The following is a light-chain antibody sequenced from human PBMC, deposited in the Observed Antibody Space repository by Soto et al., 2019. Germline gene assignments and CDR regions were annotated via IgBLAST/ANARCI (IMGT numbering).Light chain of an antibody. V-gene: IGKV3-11*01. CDR1: QSIRNL. J-gene: IGKJ5*01. CDR2: DTS. CDR3: QQRYTWPIT. Sequence: EIVLTQSPGTLSLSPGESATLSCRASQSIRNLLAWYQQRPGQAPRLLIYDTSNRATGIPARFSGSGSGTDFTLTISSLEPEDFAVYYCQQRYTWPITFGQGTRL.